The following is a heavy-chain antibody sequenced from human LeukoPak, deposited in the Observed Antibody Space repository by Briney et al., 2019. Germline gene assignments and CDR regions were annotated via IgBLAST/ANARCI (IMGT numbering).Heavy chain of an antibody. V-gene: IGHV4-39*07. D-gene: IGHD3-10*01. Sequence: SETLSLTCTVSGGSIGSGTYYWGWIRQSPGKGLEWIGSIFYSGSTNYNPSLKSRVTISVDTSKNQFSLKLSSVTAADTAVYYCARAARTGNYYYYMDVWGKGTTVTISS. CDR1: GGSIGSGTYY. CDR3: ARAARTGNYYYYMDV. CDR2: IFYSGST. J-gene: IGHJ6*03.